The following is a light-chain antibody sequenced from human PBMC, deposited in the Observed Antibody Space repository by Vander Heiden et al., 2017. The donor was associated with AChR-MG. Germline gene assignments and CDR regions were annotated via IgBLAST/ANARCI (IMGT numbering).Light chain of an antibody. Sequence: DIQMTQSPSSLSASVGDRVTITCRASQSISSFLSWYQQKPGKAPNLLIYAASSLQSGVPSRFSGSGSGTDFTLTISSLQPEDFATYYCRQSYSTPFTFGPRTKVDIK. V-gene: IGKV1-39*01. J-gene: IGKJ3*01. CDR3: RQSYSTPFT. CDR2: AAS. CDR1: QSISSF.